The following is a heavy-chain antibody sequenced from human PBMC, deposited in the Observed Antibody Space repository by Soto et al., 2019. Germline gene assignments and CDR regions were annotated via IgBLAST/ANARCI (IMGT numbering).Heavy chain of an antibody. CDR1: GGSISSSSYY. CDR2: IYYSGST. Sequence: SETLSLTCTVSGGSISSSSYYWGWIRQPPGKGLEWIGSIYYSGSTYYNPSLKSRVTISVDTSKNQFSLKLSSVTAADTAVYYCARLWAGNVGGYYYGMDVWGQGTTVT. J-gene: IGHJ6*02. V-gene: IGHV4-39*01. CDR3: ARLWAGNVGGYYYGMDV. D-gene: IGHD3-16*01.